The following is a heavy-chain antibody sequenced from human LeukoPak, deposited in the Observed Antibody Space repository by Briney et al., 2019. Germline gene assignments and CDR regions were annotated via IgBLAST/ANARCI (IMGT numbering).Heavy chain of an antibody. CDR1: GGSISSGDYY. J-gene: IGHJ4*02. V-gene: IGHV4-30-4*08. D-gene: IGHD3-10*01. CDR3: ARVAGYYGSGSPFAFDY. CDR2: IYYSGST. Sequence: SETLSLTCTVSGGSISSGDYYWSWIRQPPGKGLEWIGYIYYSGSTYYSPSLKSRVTISVDTSKNQFSLKLSSVTAADTAVYYCARVAGYYGSGSPFAFDYWGQGTLVTVSS.